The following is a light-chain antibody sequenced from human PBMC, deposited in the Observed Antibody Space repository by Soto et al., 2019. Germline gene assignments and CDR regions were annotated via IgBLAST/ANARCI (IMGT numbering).Light chain of an antibody. CDR1: SSDVGGYNY. CDR2: DVN. Sequence: QSALTQPASVSGSPGQSITISCTVTSSDVGGYNYVSWYQQHPGKAPKLMIYDVNNRPSGVSNRVSGSKSGNTAYLSISGLQAEDEADYYCSSYTSSSTLYVFGTGTKVTVL. J-gene: IGLJ1*01. V-gene: IGLV2-14*01. CDR3: SSYTSSSTLYV.